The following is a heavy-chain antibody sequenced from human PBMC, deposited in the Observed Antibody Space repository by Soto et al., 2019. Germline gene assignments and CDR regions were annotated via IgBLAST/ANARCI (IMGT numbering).Heavy chain of an antibody. CDR3: ARAALDCSSSSSCKIWFDS. CDR1: GFTFSSYW. Sequence: PGGSLRLSCAASGFTFSSYWMHWVRQAPGKGLVWVSRINSDGSSTSYADSVKGRFTISRDNAKNTLYLQMNSLRAEDTAVYNCARAALDCSSSSSCKIWFDSCGQESLVTVSS. J-gene: IGHJ5*02. D-gene: IGHD2-2*01. CDR2: INSDGSST. V-gene: IGHV3-74*01.